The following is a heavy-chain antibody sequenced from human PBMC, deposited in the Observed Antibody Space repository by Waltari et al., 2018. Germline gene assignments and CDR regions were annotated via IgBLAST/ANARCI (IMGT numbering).Heavy chain of an antibody. J-gene: IGHJ6*03. D-gene: IGHD2-15*01. Sequence: EVQLVQSGAEVKKPGESLKISCKGSGYSFTSYWLGWVRQMPGKGLAWMGIIYPGDSDTRYSPSFQGQVTISADKSISTAYLQWSSLKASDTAMYYCARHAVVVAATSYYYYMDVWGKGPRSPSP. V-gene: IGHV5-51*01. CDR3: ARHAVVVAATSYYYYMDV. CDR2: IYPGDSDT. CDR1: GYSFTSYW.